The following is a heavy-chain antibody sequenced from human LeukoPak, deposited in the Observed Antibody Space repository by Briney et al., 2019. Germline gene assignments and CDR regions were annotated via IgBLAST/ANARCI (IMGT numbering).Heavy chain of an antibody. CDR2: INHSGST. CDR1: GGSFSGYY. CDR3: AREGGPYRPLDY. J-gene: IGHJ4*02. V-gene: IGHV4-34*01. Sequence: PSETLSLTCAVYGGSFSGYYWSWIRQPPGKGLEWIGEINHSGSTNYNPSLKSRVTISVDTSKNQFSLKLSSVTAADTAVYYCAREGGPYRPLDYSGQGTLVTVSS.